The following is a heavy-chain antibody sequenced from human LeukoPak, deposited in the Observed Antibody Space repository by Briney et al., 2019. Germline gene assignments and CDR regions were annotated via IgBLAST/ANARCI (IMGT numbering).Heavy chain of an antibody. D-gene: IGHD3-10*01. CDR3: AKDRGAAHLIDWFDP. Sequence: GGSLRLSCAASGFTFSSYGMHWVRQAPGKGLEWVAFIRYDGSNKYYADSVKGRFTISGDNSKNTLYLQMNSLRAEDTAVYYCAKDRGAAHLIDWFDPWGQGTLVTVSS. V-gene: IGHV3-30*02. CDR1: GFTFSSYG. CDR2: IRYDGSNK. J-gene: IGHJ5*02.